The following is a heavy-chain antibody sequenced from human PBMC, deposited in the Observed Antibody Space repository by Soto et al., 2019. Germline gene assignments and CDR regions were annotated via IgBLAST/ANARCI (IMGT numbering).Heavy chain of an antibody. Sequence: GGSLRLSCTASGFTFGGYAMRWFRQAPGKGLEWVGFIRSKAYGGTTGYAASVKGRFTISRDDSKSIAYLQMNSLKTEETAGYYCTRVRNPLITSVGVFIGYYGIDVWGQGTTVTVSS. J-gene: IGHJ6*02. V-gene: IGHV3-49*03. CDR1: GFTFGGYA. CDR2: IRSKAYGGTT. CDR3: TRVRNPLITSVGVFIGYYGIDV. D-gene: IGHD3-3*01.